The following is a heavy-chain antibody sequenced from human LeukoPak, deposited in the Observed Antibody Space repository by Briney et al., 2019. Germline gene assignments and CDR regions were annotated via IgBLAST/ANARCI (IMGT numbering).Heavy chain of an antibody. CDR1: GGTFSSYA. CDR2: IIPIFGTA. Sequence: GASVKVSCKASGGTFSSYAISWVRQAPRQGLEWMGGIIPIFGTANYAQKFQGRVTITADESTSTAYMELSSLRSEDTAVYYCARTRVVPAAMWARGGHFDYWGQGTLVTVSS. V-gene: IGHV1-69*13. J-gene: IGHJ4*02. D-gene: IGHD2-2*01. CDR3: ARTRVVPAAMWARGGHFDY.